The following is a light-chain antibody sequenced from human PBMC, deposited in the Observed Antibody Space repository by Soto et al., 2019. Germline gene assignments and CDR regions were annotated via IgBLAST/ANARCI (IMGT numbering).Light chain of an antibody. CDR2: AAS. Sequence: AIRMTQSPSSFSASTGDRVTITCRASQGISSYLAWYQQKPGKAPKLLIYAASTLQSGVPSRFSGSGSGTDFTLTISCLQSEDFATYYCQQYYDPPITFGPGTKVDIK. V-gene: IGKV1-8*01. J-gene: IGKJ3*01. CDR3: QQYYDPPIT. CDR1: QGISSY.